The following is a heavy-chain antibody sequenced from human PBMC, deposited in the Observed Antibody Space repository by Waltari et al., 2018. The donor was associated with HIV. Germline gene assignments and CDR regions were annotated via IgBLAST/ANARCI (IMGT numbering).Heavy chain of an antibody. Sequence: QMQLQESGPGLVKPSETLSLTCTVSGGSITSNSNYWGWVRQPPGMGLEWIGSIYPDGSTHYDSSLKNRVTLSFDTSNHQFSLTLSSVTAADTAMYYCAISFTYVVWGAFDIWGHGTMVTVSS. J-gene: IGHJ3*02. V-gene: IGHV4-39*01. CDR3: AISFTYVVWGAFDI. CDR1: GGSITSNSNY. D-gene: IGHD2-15*01. CDR2: IYPDGST.